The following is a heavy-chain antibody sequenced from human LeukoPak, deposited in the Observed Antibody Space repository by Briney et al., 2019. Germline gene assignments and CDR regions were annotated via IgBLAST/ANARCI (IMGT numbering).Heavy chain of an antibody. CDR1: GFKFSSYW. CDR2: INQDGSEK. Sequence: PGGSLRLSCAASGFKFSSYWMNWVRQAPGKGLEPVANINQDGSEKYYVDSVKGRFTISRDNAKNSLYLQMSSLRAEDTAVYYCTRGGYSDYWGQGTLVT. CDR3: TRGGYSDY. J-gene: IGHJ4*02. V-gene: IGHV3-7*01.